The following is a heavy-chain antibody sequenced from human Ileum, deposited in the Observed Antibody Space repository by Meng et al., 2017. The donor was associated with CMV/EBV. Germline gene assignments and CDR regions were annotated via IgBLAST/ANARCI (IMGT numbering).Heavy chain of an antibody. V-gene: IGHV4-34*01. J-gene: IGHJ4*02. Sequence: SETLSLTCAVFGGSFSGYYWSWIRQPPGKGLEWIGEINHSGSTNYNPSVKSRVTISVDTSKNQFSLKLSSVTAADTAVYYCARIGSGSYIGYWGQGTLVTVSS. CDR1: GGSFSGYY. CDR3: ARIGSGSYIGY. D-gene: IGHD1-26*01. CDR2: INHSGST.